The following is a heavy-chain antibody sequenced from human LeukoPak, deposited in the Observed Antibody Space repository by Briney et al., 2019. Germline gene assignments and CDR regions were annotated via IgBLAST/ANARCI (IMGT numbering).Heavy chain of an antibody. D-gene: IGHD6-6*01. CDR3: ARARWQLVPYFDS. CDR1: GYTFTDYY. J-gene: IGHJ4*02. Sequence: ASVKVSCKSSGYTFTDYYMHGVRPAPWQGREWVGWINPNSGGTKFAQKFQGRVAMTRDTSISTAYLELGSLRSDDTAVYFCARARWQLVPYFDSWGQGTLVTVSS. V-gene: IGHV1-2*02. CDR2: INPNSGGT.